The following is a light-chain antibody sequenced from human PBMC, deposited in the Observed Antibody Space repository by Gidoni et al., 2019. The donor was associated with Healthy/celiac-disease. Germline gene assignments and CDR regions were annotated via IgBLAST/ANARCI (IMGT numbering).Light chain of an antibody. CDR1: HSISSY. V-gene: IGKV1-39*01. Sequence: DTQMSQSPYSLSASVGDRVTVSCRASHSISSYLNWYQQKPGKAPKLLIYAASSLPSGVPSRFSSSGSGTDFTLTISSLQPEDFATYYYQQSYSTPQTFGQGTKVEIK. J-gene: IGKJ1*01. CDR2: AAS. CDR3: QQSYSTPQT.